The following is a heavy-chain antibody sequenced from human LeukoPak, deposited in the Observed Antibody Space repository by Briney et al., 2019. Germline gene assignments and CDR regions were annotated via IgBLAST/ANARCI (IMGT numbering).Heavy chain of an antibody. CDR1: GFTFSSYG. Sequence: GGSLRLSCAASGFTFSSYGMHWVRQAPGKGLEGVAVIWYDGSNKYYADSVKGRFTISRDNSKNTLYLQMNSLRAEDTAVYYCVRDARMYSSGFDPFDYWGQGTLVTVSS. J-gene: IGHJ4*02. V-gene: IGHV3-33*01. CDR2: IWYDGSNK. D-gene: IGHD6-25*01. CDR3: VRDARMYSSGFDPFDY.